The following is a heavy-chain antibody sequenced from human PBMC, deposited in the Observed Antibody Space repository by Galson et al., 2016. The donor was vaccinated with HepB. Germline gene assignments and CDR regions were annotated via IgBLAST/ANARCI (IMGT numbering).Heavy chain of an antibody. CDR2: IRDKANNYAT. J-gene: IGHJ4*02. V-gene: IGHV3-73*01. Sequence: SLRLSCAASTFAFGGAAVHWVRQASGKGLEWVGRIRDKANNYATVYAASLKGRFTISRDDSKKTAYLQMTSLRTDDTAVYYCSVTTLTLFDYWGQGTLVTVSS. CDR1: TFAFGGAA. CDR3: SVTTLTLFDY. D-gene: IGHD4-17*01.